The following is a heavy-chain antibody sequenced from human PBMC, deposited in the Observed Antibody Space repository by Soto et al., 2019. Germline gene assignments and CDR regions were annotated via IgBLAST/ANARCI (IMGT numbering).Heavy chain of an antibody. D-gene: IGHD3-22*01. Sequence: GASVKVSCKASGYTFTSYGISWVRQAPGQGLEWMGWISAYNGNTNYAQKLQGRVTMTTDTSTSTAYMELRSLRSDDTAVYYCARDEGVYYYDGSGYPPRYWGQGTLVTVSS. CDR1: GYTFTSYG. J-gene: IGHJ4*02. CDR3: ARDEGVYYYDGSGYPPRY. CDR2: ISAYNGNT. V-gene: IGHV1-18*01.